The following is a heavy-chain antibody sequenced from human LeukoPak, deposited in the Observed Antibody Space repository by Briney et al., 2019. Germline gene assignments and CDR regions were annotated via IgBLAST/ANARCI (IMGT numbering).Heavy chain of an antibody. CDR3: ARAMYGQRGFFDY. D-gene: IGHD2-8*01. V-gene: IGHV4-30-2*01. CDR1: GGSISSGGYS. J-gene: IGHJ4*02. Sequence: SETLSLTCAVSGGSISSGGYSWSWIRQPPGKGLGWFGYIYHSGSTYYNPSLKSRVTISVDRSKNQFSLKLSSVTAADTAVYYCARAMYGQRGFFDYWGQGTLVTVSS. CDR2: IYHSGST.